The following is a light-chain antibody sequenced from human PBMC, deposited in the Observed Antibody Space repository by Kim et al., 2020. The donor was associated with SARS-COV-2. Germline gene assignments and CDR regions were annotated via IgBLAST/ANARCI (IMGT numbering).Light chain of an antibody. CDR2: AAS. Sequence: ASVGDTVTITCRASPGISSWLTWYQQKPGKAPKVLIYAASSLQSGVPTRFSGRGSGTDFTLTISNLQSEDFATYYCQQTDSFPRTFGGGTKVEIK. CDR3: QQTDSFPRT. V-gene: IGKV1D-12*01. J-gene: IGKJ4*02. CDR1: PGISSW.